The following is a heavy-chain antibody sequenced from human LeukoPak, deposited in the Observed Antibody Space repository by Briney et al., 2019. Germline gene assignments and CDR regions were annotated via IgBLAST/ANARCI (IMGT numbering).Heavy chain of an antibody. Sequence: GGSLRLSCAASGFTFSSYWMSWVRQAPGKGLEWVANIKQDGSEKYYVDSVKGRFTISRDNAKNSLYLQMNSLRAEDTAVYYCARDRTGIAVAGDPNWYFDLWGRGTLVTVSS. CDR1: GFTFSSYW. J-gene: IGHJ2*01. CDR2: IKQDGSEK. D-gene: IGHD6-19*01. V-gene: IGHV3-7*01. CDR3: ARDRTGIAVAGDPNWYFDL.